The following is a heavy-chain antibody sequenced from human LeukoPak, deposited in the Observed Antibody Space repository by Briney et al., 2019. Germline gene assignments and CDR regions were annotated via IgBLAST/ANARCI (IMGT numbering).Heavy chain of an antibody. J-gene: IGHJ4*02. CDR3: ARARTATDEIDY. V-gene: IGHV4-59*01. CDR1: GGSISSYY. CDR2: IYYSGST. D-gene: IGHD2-15*01. Sequence: SETLSLTCTVSGGSISSYYWSWIRQPPGKGLEWIGYIYYSGSTNYNPPLKSRVTISVDTSKNQFSLKLSSVTAADTAVYYCARARTATDEIDYWGQGTLVTVSS.